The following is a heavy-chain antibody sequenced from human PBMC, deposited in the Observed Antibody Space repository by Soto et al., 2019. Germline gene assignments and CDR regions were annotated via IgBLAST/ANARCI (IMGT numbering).Heavy chain of an antibody. J-gene: IGHJ6*02. CDR2: IYYSGST. CDR1: GGAIDSGCYY. V-gene: IGHV4-31*03. D-gene: IGHD7-27*01. Sequence: SETLSLTCNVSGGAIDSGCYYWCWIRQHPGKGLEWIGYIYYSGSTYYNPSLKSRVSISIDTSKNQFSMELISVTAADTAVYYCARVGTSYARRGLDVLGHGTTVNVS. CDR3: ARVGTSYARRGLDV.